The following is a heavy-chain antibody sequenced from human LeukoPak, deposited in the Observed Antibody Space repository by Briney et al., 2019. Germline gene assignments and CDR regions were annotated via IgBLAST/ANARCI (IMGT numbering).Heavy chain of an antibody. V-gene: IGHV4-34*01. CDR3: ARARYGSGSYYNALHYYYGMDV. J-gene: IGHJ6*02. CDR2: INHSGST. Sequence: SETLSLTCAVYGGSFSGYYWSWIRQPPGKGLEWIGEINHSGSTNYNPSLKSRVTISVDTSKNQFSLKLSSVTAADTAVYYCARARYGSGSYYNALHYYYGMDVWGQGTTVTVSS. CDR1: GGSFSGYY. D-gene: IGHD3-10*01.